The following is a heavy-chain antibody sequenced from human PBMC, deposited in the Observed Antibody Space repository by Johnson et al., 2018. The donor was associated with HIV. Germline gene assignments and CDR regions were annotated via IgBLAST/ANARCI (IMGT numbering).Heavy chain of an antibody. V-gene: IGHV3-66*01. CDR1: GFTFDNYA. CDR2: IYSGGNT. Sequence: VQLVESGGSLVKPGGSMRLSCAASGFTFDNYAMSWVRQAPGKGLEWVSVIYSGGNTYYADSVKGRFTISRDNSKNTLYLQMNSLRAEDTAVYYCARDRGGDDAFDIWGQGTMVTVSS. D-gene: IGHD3-10*01. J-gene: IGHJ3*02. CDR3: ARDRGGDDAFDI.